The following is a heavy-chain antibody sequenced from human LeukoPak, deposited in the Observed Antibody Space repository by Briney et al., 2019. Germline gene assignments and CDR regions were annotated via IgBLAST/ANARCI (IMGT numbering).Heavy chain of an antibody. CDR3: ARDPGRFGDYTRPSALDY. CDR2: FDPEDGET. Sequence: GASVKVSCKVSGYTLTELSMHWVRQAPGKGLEWMGGFDPEDGETIYAQKFQGRVTMTEDTSTDTAYMELSSLRSEDTAVYYCARDPGRFGDYTRPSALDYWGQGTLVTVSS. D-gene: IGHD4-17*01. J-gene: IGHJ4*02. CDR1: GYTLTELS. V-gene: IGHV1-24*01.